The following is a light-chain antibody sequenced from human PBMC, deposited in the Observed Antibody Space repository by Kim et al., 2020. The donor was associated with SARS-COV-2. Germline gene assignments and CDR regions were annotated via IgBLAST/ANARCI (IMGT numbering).Light chain of an antibody. CDR1: SSDVGVYNY. J-gene: IGLJ1*01. CDR2: DVT. CDR3: CSYTSSSIHDV. V-gene: IGLV2-14*03. Sequence: QSALTQPASVSGSPGQSITISCTGASSDVGVYNYVSWYQHHPGKVPKLMIYDVTQRPSGVSNRFSGSKSGNTASLTISGLQAEDEADYYCCSYTSSSIHDVFGTGTKVTVL.